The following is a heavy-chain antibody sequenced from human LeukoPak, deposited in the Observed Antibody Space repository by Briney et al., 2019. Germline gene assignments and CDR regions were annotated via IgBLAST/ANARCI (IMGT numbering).Heavy chain of an antibody. J-gene: IGHJ4*02. D-gene: IGHD2-15*01. CDR1: GFTFRVNG. V-gene: IGHV3-30*18. Sequence: GGSLRLSCTVSGFTFRVNGMHWVRQAPGKGLEWVAIISYDRSNKYYADSVKGRFTISRDNSKNTLYLQMNSLRAEGTAVYYCAKDKEVVADMLFDYWGQGTLVTVSS. CDR3: AKDKEVVADMLFDY. CDR2: ISYDRSNK.